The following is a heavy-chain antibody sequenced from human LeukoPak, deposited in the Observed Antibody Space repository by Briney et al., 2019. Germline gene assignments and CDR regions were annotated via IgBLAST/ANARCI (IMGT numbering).Heavy chain of an antibody. CDR2: IKQDGSEI. Sequence: GGSLRLSCAASGFNFNSYWMSWVRQAPGKGLECVANIKQDGSEIYFVDSVKGRLTISRDNAKSSLHLQMNGLRGEDTAVYYCARARYGSGGYFFDFWGQGTLVTVSS. V-gene: IGHV3-7*04. J-gene: IGHJ4*02. D-gene: IGHD3-10*01. CDR1: GFNFNSYW. CDR3: ARARYGSGGYFFDF.